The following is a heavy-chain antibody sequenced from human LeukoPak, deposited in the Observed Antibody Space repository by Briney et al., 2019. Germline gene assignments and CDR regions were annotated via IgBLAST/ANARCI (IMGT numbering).Heavy chain of an antibody. CDR1: GFTLITYC. CDR2: LSGSGGST. Sequence: PGGSLRLSCAASGFTLITYCMSWVRQAPGKGLEWVSALSGSGGSTYYADSVRGRFTISRDNSKSTLYLQMHSLRAEDTAIYYCAKNFYGDYNVFFDYWGQGTLVTVSS. CDR3: AKNFYGDYNVFFDY. J-gene: IGHJ4*02. V-gene: IGHV3-23*01. D-gene: IGHD4-17*01.